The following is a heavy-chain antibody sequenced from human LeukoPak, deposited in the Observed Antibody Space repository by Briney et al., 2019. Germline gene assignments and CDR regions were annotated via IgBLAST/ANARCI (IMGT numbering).Heavy chain of an antibody. Sequence: PGGSLRLSCAASGFTFSSYWMHWVRQAPGKGLVWVSRINSDGSSTSYADSVKGRFTISRNNANNTLYLQINSLRAEDTAVYYCARVVAGTFDYWGQGTLVTVSS. J-gene: IGHJ4*02. CDR2: INSDGSST. CDR1: GFTFSSYW. D-gene: IGHD2-15*01. CDR3: ARVVAGTFDY. V-gene: IGHV3-74*01.